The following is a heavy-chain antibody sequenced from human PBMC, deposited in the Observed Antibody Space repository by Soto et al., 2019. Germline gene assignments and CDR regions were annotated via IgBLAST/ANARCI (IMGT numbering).Heavy chain of an antibody. V-gene: IGHV3-30*18. CDR3: AKTMYYYGSGSYYNLAY. CDR1: GFTFSSYG. Sequence: PGGSLRLSCAASGFTFSSYGMHWVRQAPGKGLEWVAVISYDGSNKYYADSVKGRFTISRDNSKNTLYPQMNSLRAEDTAVYYCAKTMYYYGSGSYYNLAYWGQGTLVTVYS. D-gene: IGHD3-10*01. CDR2: ISYDGSNK. J-gene: IGHJ4*02.